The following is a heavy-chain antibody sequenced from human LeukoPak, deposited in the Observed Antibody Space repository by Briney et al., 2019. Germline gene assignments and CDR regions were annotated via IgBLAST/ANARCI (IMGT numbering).Heavy chain of an antibody. D-gene: IGHD6-19*01. CDR2: ISAYNGNT. CDR1: GYTFTSYG. Sequence: EASVTVSCKASGYTFTSYGISWVRQAPGQRLEWMGWISAYNGNTNYAQKLQGRVTMTTDTSTSTVYMELSSLRSEDTAVYYCARVYGVAGHRDTFYGMDVWGKGTTVTVSS. CDR3: ARVYGVAGHRDTFYGMDV. V-gene: IGHV1-18*04. J-gene: IGHJ6*04.